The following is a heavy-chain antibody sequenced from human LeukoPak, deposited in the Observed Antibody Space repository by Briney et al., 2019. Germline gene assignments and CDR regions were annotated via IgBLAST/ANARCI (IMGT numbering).Heavy chain of an antibody. CDR1: GFTFSNYS. J-gene: IGHJ4*02. Sequence: GGSLRLSCAGSGFTFSNYSINWVRQAPGKGLEWVAVISYDGSNKYYADSVKGRYTISRDNSKNTLYLQMNSLRAEDTAVYYCARDQTIFGVVTPFDYWGQGTLVTVSS. V-gene: IGHV3-30*03. CDR3: ARDQTIFGVVTPFDY. D-gene: IGHD3-3*01. CDR2: ISYDGSNK.